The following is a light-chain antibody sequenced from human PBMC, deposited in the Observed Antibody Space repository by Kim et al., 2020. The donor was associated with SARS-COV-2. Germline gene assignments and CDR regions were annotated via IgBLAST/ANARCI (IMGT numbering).Light chain of an antibody. Sequence: QSVLTQPPSASGTPGQRVTISCSGSSSNIGSNYVYWYQQLPGTAPKLLIYRNNQRPSGVPDRFYGSKSGTSASLAISGLRSEDEADYYCAAWDDRLSGRVFGGGTQLTVL. CDR1: SSNIGSNY. CDR3: AAWDDRLSGRV. V-gene: IGLV1-47*01. J-gene: IGLJ3*02. CDR2: RNN.